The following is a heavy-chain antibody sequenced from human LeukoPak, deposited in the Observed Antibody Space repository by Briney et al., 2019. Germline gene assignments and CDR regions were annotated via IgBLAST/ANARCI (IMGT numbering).Heavy chain of an antibody. V-gene: IGHV1-18*01. J-gene: IGHJ4*02. CDR2: ISAYNGNT. Sequence: GASVKVSCKASGYTFTNYGITWVRQAPGQGLEWMGWISAYNGNTNYAQKVQGRVTMTTDTSTSTAYMELRSLRSDDTAVYYCARDRRFARLDGGLFGYWGQGTLVTVSS. CDR1: GYTFTNYG. D-gene: IGHD1-1*01. CDR3: ARDRRFARLDGGLFGY.